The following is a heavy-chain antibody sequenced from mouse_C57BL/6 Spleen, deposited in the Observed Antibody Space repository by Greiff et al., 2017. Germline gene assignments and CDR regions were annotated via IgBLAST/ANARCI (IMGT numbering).Heavy chain of an antibody. J-gene: IGHJ4*01. V-gene: IGHV5-17*01. CDR1: GFTFSDYG. CDR2: ISSGSSTI. D-gene: IGHD1-1*01. CDR3: ARNYYGSGDGAMDY. Sequence: EVQGVESGGGLVKPGGSLKLSCAASGFTFSDYGMHWVRQAPEKGLEWVAYISSGSSTIYYADTVKGRFTISRDNAKSTLYLQMTSLRSEDTAMYYCARNYYGSGDGAMDYWGQGTSVTVSS.